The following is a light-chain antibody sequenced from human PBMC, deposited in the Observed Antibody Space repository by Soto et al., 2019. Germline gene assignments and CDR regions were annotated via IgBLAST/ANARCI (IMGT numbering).Light chain of an antibody. V-gene: IGKV4-1*01. CDR1: QSVLYSSTNKNN. CDR3: QQYSSTPPD. J-gene: IGKJ4*01. Sequence: DIVMTQSPDSLAVSLGERATINCKSSQSVLYSSTNKNNLAWYQQKPGQPPKLLIYWASTRESGVPDRFSGSGSGTDFTLTISSLQAEDVAVYYCQQYSSTPPDFGGGTKVEIK. CDR2: WAS.